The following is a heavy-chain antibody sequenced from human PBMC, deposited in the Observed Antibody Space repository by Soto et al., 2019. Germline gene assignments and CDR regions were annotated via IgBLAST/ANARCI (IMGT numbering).Heavy chain of an antibody. CDR1: GYSFTSNW. Sequence: GESLKISCKGSGYSFTSNWISWVRQMPGKGLEWMGRIDPSDSYTNYSPSFQGHVTISADTSTSTTYLQWSSLKASDTAFYYCARQKKISPNYYGMDVWGQGTTVTVSS. CDR2: IDPSDSYT. J-gene: IGHJ6*02. CDR3: ARQKKISPNYYGMDV. V-gene: IGHV5-10-1*01.